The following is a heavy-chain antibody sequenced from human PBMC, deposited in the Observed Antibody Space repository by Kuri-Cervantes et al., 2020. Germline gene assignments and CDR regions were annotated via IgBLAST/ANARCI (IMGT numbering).Heavy chain of an antibody. CDR1: GYSISSGHY. Sequence: ESLKISCAVSGYSISSGHYWGWIRQPPGKGLEWIGYIHFSGSTSYSPSLKSRLIISVDPSKNQFSLKLNSVTATDTAVYYCARSLYANSGYDFDYWGQGTLVTVSS. J-gene: IGHJ4*02. V-gene: IGHV4-38-2*01. D-gene: IGHD3-22*01. CDR3: ARSLYANSGYDFDY. CDR2: IHFSGST.